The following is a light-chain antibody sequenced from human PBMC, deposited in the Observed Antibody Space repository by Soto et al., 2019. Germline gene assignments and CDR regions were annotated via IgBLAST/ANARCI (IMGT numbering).Light chain of an antibody. J-gene: IGKJ2*01. Sequence: AIPLTQSPSSLSASVGDRVTITCRASQGISSALAWYQQKPGKAPKLLIYDASSLESGVPSRFSGSGSGTDFTLTISSLQPEDVATYYCQQFNSYPYTFGQGTKLEIK. V-gene: IGKV1-13*02. CDR3: QQFNSYPYT. CDR2: DAS. CDR1: QGISSA.